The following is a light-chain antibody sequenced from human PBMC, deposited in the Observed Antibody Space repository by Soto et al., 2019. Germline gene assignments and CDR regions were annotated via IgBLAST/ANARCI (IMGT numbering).Light chain of an antibody. V-gene: IGLV1-40*01. CDR2: GNT. Sequence: QAGVTQPPSMSGAPGQGVTISCTGSSSNIGAGYDLHWYQQVPGTAPKLLIYGNTNRPSGVPDRFSASKSGTSASLAISGLQAEDEADYYCQSYESSLSGWIFGGGTKLTVL. CDR3: QSYESSLSGWI. CDR1: SSNIGAGYD. J-gene: IGLJ2*01.